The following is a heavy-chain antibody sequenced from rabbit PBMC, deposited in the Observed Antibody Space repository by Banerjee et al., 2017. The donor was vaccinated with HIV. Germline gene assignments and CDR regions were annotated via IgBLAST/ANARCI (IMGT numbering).Heavy chain of an antibody. V-gene: IGHV1S40*01. CDR1: GFSFSSSYY. J-gene: IGHJ6*01. D-gene: IGHD1-1*01. CDR2: IYAGSSGST. Sequence: QSLEESGGDLVKPGASLTLTCTASGFSFSSSYYMCWVRQAPGKGLEWIACIYAGSSGSTYYASWAKGRFTISKTSSTTVTLQMTSLTAADTATYFCARDLYASSSGYYIYYYGMDLRGQGTLVTVS. CDR3: ARDLYASSSGYYIYYYGMDL.